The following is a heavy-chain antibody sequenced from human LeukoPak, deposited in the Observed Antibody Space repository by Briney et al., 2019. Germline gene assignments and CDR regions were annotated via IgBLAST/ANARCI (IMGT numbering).Heavy chain of an antibody. CDR1: GYTFTGYY. V-gene: IGHV1-2*02. Sequence: ASVKVSCKASGYTFTGYYMHWVRQAPGQGLEWMGWINPNSGGTNYAQKFQGRVTMTRDTSISTAYMELSRLRSDDTAVYYCARVKLPAATLYGNWFGPWGQGTLVTVSS. CDR3: ARVKLPAATLYGNWFGP. CDR2: INPNSGGT. J-gene: IGHJ5*02. D-gene: IGHD2-2*01.